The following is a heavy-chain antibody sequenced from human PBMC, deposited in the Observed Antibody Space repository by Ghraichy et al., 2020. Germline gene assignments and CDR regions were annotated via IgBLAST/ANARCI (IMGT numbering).Heavy chain of an antibody. CDR1: GGSISSGGYY. Sequence: SETLSLTCTVSGGSISSGGYYWSWIRQHPGKGLEWIGYIYYSGSTYYNPSLKSRVTISVDTSKNQFSLKLSSVTAADTAVYYCARAHNYDILTGYYPWGQGTLVTVSS. J-gene: IGHJ5*02. V-gene: IGHV4-31*03. CDR2: IYYSGST. CDR3: ARAHNYDILTGYYP. D-gene: IGHD3-9*01.